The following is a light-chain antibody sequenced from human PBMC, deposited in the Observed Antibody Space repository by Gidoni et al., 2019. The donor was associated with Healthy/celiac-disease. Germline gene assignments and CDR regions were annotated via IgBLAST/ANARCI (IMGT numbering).Light chain of an antibody. CDR1: SSDVGGYNY. CDR2: DVS. V-gene: IGLV2-14*01. J-gene: IGLJ3*02. Sequence: QSALTQPASVSGSPGQSITISCTGTSSDVGGYNYVSWYQQHPGKAPKLMIYDVSNRPSGVSNRFSGSKSGNTASLIISGLQAEDEADYYCSSYTSSSTWVFGGGTKLTVL. CDR3: SSYTSSSTWV.